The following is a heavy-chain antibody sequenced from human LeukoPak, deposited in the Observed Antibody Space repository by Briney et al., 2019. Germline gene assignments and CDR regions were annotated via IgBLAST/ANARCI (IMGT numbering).Heavy chain of an antibody. J-gene: IGHJ4*02. V-gene: IGHV3-30*04. CDR3: ARRVWFGELLWSGFDY. CDR2: ISYDGSNK. D-gene: IGHD3-10*01. CDR1: GFTFSSYA. Sequence: PGRSLRLSCAASGFTFSSYAMHWVRQAPCKGLEGVAVISYDGSNKYYADSVKGRFTISRDNSKNTLYLQMNSLRAEDTAVYYCARRVWFGELLWSGFDYWGQGTLVTVSS.